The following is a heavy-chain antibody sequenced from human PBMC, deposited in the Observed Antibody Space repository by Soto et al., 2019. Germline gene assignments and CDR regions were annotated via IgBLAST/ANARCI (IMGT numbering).Heavy chain of an antibody. V-gene: IGHV3-23*01. CDR1: GFTFSSYA. Sequence: EVQLLESGGGLVQPGGSLRLSCAASGFTFSSYAMSWVRQAPGKGLEWVSAISGSGGSTYYADSVKGRLTISRDNSKNTLYLEMNSLRAEDTAVYDCAKCRNDFWSGYYRSATYDFDYWGQGTLVTVSS. CDR3: AKCRNDFWSGYYRSATYDFDY. CDR2: ISGSGGST. D-gene: IGHD3-3*01. J-gene: IGHJ4*02.